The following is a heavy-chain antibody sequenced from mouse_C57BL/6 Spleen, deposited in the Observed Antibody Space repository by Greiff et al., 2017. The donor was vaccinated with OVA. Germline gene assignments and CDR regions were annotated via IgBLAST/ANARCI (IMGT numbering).Heavy chain of an antibody. CDR1: GFNIKDDY. Sequence: EVQLQQSGAELVRPGASVKLSCTASGFNIKDDYMHWVKQRPEQGLEWIGWIDPENGDTEYASKFQGKATITADTSSNTSYLQLSSLTSEDTAVYYCTLISLYYYGSSSFDYWGQGTTLTVSS. V-gene: IGHV14-4*01. CDR2: IDPENGDT. CDR3: TLISLYYYGSSSFDY. D-gene: IGHD1-1*01. J-gene: IGHJ2*01.